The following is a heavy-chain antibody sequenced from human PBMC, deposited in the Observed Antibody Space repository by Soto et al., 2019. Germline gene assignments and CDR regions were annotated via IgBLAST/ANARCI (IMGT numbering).Heavy chain of an antibody. V-gene: IGHV5-10-1*01. Sequence: GESLKISCKGSGYSFTSYWISWVRQMPGKGLEWMGRIDPSDSYTNYSPSFQGHVTISADKSISTAYLQWSSLKASDTAMYYCATTMVRGVIAGQNDYWGQGTLVTVSS. J-gene: IGHJ4*02. CDR1: GYSFTSYW. D-gene: IGHD3-10*01. CDR2: IDPSDSYT. CDR3: ATTMVRGVIAGQNDY.